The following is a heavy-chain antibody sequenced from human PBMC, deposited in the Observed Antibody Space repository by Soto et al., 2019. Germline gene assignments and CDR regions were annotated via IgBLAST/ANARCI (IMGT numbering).Heavy chain of an antibody. D-gene: IGHD5-12*01. CDR1: GGTFSSYT. Sequence: QVQLVQSGAEVKKPGSSVKVSCKASGGTFSSYTISWVRQAPGQGLEWMGRIIPILGIANYAQKFQGRVTITADKSTSTAYMELGSRRSEDTAVYYCARDGEMATTDDWYFDLWGRGTLVTVSS. J-gene: IGHJ2*01. CDR3: ARDGEMATTDDWYFDL. V-gene: IGHV1-69*08. CDR2: IIPILGIA.